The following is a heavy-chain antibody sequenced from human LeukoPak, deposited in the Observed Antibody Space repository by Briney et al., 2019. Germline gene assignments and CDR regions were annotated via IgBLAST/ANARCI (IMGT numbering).Heavy chain of an antibody. CDR2: IRSGGSPI. D-gene: IGHD3-9*01. CDR3: ARVGKILTPEVDY. CDR1: GFTFSDYY. Sequence: GGSLRLSCAASGFTFSDYYMSWIRQAPGKGLEWVSYIRSGGSPIFYADSVKGRFTISRDNTKNSLYLQMNSLRAEDTAVYYCARVGKILTPEVDYWGQGTLVTVSS. V-gene: IGHV3-11*01. J-gene: IGHJ4*02.